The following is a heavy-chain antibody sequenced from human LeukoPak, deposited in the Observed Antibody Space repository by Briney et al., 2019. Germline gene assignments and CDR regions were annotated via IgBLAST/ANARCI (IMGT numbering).Heavy chain of an antibody. J-gene: IGHJ6*02. CDR3: AISRYSSSLEGMDV. CDR2: IIPIFGIA. V-gene: IGHV1-69*04. Sequence: SVKVSLKASGGAFSSYAISWVRQAPAQGLEWMGRIIPIFGIANYAQKFQGRVTITADKSTSTAYMELSSLRSEGTAVYYCAISRYSSSLEGMDVWGQGTTVTVSS. D-gene: IGHD6-6*01. CDR1: GGAFSSYA.